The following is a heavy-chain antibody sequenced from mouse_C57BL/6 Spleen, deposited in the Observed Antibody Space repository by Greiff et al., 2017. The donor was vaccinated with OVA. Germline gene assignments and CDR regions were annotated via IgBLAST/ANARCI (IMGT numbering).Heavy chain of an antibody. CDR3: ARDPGSRPSYAMDY. CDR2: IDPSDSET. Sequence: QVQLQQPGAELVRPGSSVKLSCKASGYTFTSYWMHWVKQRPIQGLEWIGNIDPSDSETHYNQKFKGKATLTVDKSSSTAYMQLSSLTSEDSAVYYCARDPGSRPSYAMDYWGQGTSVTVSS. V-gene: IGHV1-52*01. J-gene: IGHJ4*01. CDR1: GYTFTSYW. D-gene: IGHD1-1*01.